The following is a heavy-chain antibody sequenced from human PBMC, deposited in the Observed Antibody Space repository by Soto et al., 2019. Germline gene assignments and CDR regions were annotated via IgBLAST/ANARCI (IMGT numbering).Heavy chain of an antibody. Sequence: QVQLQESGPGLVKPSETLSLTCTVSGGSISSYYWSWIRQPAGKGLEWIGRIYTSGSTNYNPSLKRRVTMSVDTSKNQFSLKLSSVTAADTAVYYCAREQYYDFWSGYYYYYYGMDVWGQGTTVTVSS. V-gene: IGHV4-4*07. CDR1: GGSISSYY. D-gene: IGHD3-3*01. CDR3: AREQYYDFWSGYYYYYYGMDV. CDR2: IYTSGST. J-gene: IGHJ6*02.